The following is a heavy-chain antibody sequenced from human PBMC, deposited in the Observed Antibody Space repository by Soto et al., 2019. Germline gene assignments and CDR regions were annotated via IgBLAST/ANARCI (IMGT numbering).Heavy chain of an antibody. V-gene: IGHV4-31*03. CDR3: ATVRWERHDAFDI. J-gene: IGHJ3*02. Sequence: QGQLQESGPGLVKPSQTLSLTCTVSGGSISTGGYYWSWIRQHPGRGLEWIGYIYHSGMTFSNPSLHSRVAISIDTSKNKFSLKLSSLTAADTAVYYCATVRWERHDAFDIWGQGTMVSVSS. D-gene: IGHD1-1*01. CDR2: IYHSGMT. CDR1: GGSISTGGYY.